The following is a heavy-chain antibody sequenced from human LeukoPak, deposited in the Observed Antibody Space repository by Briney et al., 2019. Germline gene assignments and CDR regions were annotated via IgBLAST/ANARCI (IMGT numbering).Heavy chain of an antibody. Sequence: RGSLRLSCAASGFTFSSYAMSWVRQAPGKGLEWVSAISGSGGSTYYADSVKGRFTISRDNSKNTLYLQMNSLRAEDTAVYYCAKDLDIVVVPAAPGYDYWGQGTLVTVSS. V-gene: IGHV3-23*01. CDR1: GFTFSSYA. J-gene: IGHJ4*02. CDR3: AKDLDIVVVPAAPGYDY. CDR2: ISGSGGST. D-gene: IGHD2-2*01.